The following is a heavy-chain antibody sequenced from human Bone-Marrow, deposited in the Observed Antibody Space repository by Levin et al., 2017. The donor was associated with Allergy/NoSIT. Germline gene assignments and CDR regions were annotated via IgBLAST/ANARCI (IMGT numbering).Heavy chain of an antibody. CDR2: IKPDGNDK. J-gene: IGHJ4*02. D-gene: IGHD3-9*01. V-gene: IGHV3-7*02. CDR3: ATFEVGAD. Sequence: GSLRLSCEASGFTFRNYWMSWVRQAPGKGLEWVAEIKPDGNDKYYEGSVKGRFTISRDNAKNSLYLQMNSLRTEDTAVYFCATFEVGADWGQGTLVTVSS. CDR1: GFTFRNYW.